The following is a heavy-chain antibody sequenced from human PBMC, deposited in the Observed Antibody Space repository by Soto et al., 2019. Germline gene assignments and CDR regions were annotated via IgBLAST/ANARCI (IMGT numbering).Heavy chain of an antibody. D-gene: IGHD3-10*01. CDR1: GFTFDDYA. CDR3: AKGIGFGSGSHFDY. V-gene: IGHV3-9*01. Sequence: EVQLVESGGDLVQPGRSLRLSCAASGFTFDDYAMYWVRQAPGMGLEWVSGITWNSGTIGYADSVKGRFTISRDNAXNSLYLQMNSLRVEDTAFYYCAKGIGFGSGSHFDYWGQGTLVTVSS. CDR2: ITWNSGTI. J-gene: IGHJ4*02.